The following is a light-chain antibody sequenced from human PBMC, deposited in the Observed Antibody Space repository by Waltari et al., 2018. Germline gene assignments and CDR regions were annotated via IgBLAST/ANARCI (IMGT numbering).Light chain of an antibody. CDR2: DVS. Sequence: QSALTQPASVSGSPGQSVTISCTGSSCDIGRYDIVSWYQQHPGNAPKLRICDVSKRPSGVSDRFSGSKSGDTASLTISGLQFEDEADYYCCSYAGNYIWVFGGGTRLTVL. J-gene: IGLJ3*02. CDR1: SCDIGRYDI. CDR3: CSYAGNYIWV. V-gene: IGLV2-23*02.